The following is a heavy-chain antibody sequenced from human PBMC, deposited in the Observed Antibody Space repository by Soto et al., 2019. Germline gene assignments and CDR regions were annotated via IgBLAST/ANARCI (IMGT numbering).Heavy chain of an antibody. CDR3: ARDTYVVTAGWYGMGV. CDR2: IWYDGSNK. CDR1: GFTFSSYG. V-gene: IGHV3-33*01. Sequence: QVQLVESGGGVVQPGRSLRLSCAASGFTFSSYGMHWVRQAPGKGLEWVAVIWYDGSNKYYADSVKGRFTISRDNSKNTLYLQMNSLRAEDTAVYYCARDTYVVTAGWYGMGVWGQGTTVTVSS. D-gene: IGHD2-15*01. J-gene: IGHJ6*02.